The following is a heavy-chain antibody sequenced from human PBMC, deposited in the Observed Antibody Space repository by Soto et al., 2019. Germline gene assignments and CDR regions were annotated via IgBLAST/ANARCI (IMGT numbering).Heavy chain of an antibody. CDR2: IIPIFGTA. CDR3: ARGPPIGYCISTSCYEGWSDP. V-gene: IGHV1-69*12. CDR1: GGTFSSYA. J-gene: IGHJ5*02. D-gene: IGHD2-2*01. Sequence: QVQLVQSGAEVKKPGSSVKVSCKASGGTFSSYAISWVRQAPGQGLEWMGGIIPIFGTANYAQKFQGRVTVTADESTSTADMELSSLRSEDTAVYYCARGPPIGYCISTSCYEGWSDPWGQGTLVTVSS.